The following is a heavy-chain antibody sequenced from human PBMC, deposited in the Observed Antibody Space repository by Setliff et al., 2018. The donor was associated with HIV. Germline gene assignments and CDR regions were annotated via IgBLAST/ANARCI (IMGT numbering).Heavy chain of an antibody. J-gene: IGHJ3*02. CDR1: GYTFTSYH. CDR2: SNPSGGST. CDR3: ARDLAGIAAAFDI. V-gene: IGHV1-46*01. D-gene: IGHD6-13*01. Sequence: ASVKVSCKASGYTFTSYHMHWVRQAPGQGLEWMGISNPSGGSTSYAQKFQDRVTMTSDTSTSTVYMELSSLRSEDTALYYCARDLAGIAAAFDIWGQGTMVTVS.